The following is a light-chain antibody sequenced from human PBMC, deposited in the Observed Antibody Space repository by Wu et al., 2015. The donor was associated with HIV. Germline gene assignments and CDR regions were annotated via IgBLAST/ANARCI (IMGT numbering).Light chain of an antibody. CDR3: QFYSIPLRT. V-gene: IGKV3-20*01. J-gene: IGKJ1*01. CDR2: ASS. Sequence: LTQSPGTLSLSPGERVTLSCRASQSIDRNSLVWYQKRPGHAPWPIMYASSNRAPGVPDRFSGSGSGTDFTLTIRRLQREDIAVYYCQFYSIPLRTFGQGTKVEFK. CDR1: QSIDRNS.